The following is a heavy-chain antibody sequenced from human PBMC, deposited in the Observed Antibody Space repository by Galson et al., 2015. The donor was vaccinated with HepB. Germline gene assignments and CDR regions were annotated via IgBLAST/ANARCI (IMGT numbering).Heavy chain of an antibody. D-gene: IGHD6-19*01. CDR3: ARQPYTSGWLYWFFDL. J-gene: IGHJ2*01. CDR2: IYYSGRL. V-gene: IGHV4-39*01. Sequence: WVRQAPGKGLEWIGSIYYSGRLFYNPSLKSRVTISVDTSKNQFSLRLTSVTAADTAVYYCARQPYTSGWLYWFFDLWGRGTLVTVSS.